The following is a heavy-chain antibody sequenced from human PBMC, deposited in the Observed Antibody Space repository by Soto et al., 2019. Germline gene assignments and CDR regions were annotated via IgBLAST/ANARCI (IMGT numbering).Heavy chain of an antibody. Sequence: SETLSLTCTVSGGSISSYYWSWIRQPPGKGLGWIGYIYYSGSTNYNPSLKSRVTISVDTSKNQFSLKLSSVTAADTAVYYCGRHNPARGGWLGVYFDYWGQGTLVTVSS. D-gene: IGHD6-19*01. J-gene: IGHJ4*02. V-gene: IGHV4-59*08. CDR1: GGSISSYY. CDR3: GRHNPARGGWLGVYFDY. CDR2: IYYSGST.